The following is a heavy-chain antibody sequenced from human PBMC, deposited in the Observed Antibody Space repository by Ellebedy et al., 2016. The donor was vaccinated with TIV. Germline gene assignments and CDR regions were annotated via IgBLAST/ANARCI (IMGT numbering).Heavy chain of an antibody. J-gene: IGHJ4*02. D-gene: IGHD3-10*01. CDR1: GFMSSSYA. Sequence: GESLKISCAASGFMSSSYAMSWVRQAPGKGLEWVSSISSIGSRTYYADSVKGRFTISRDNSKNTLYLQMNSLRAEDTAVYYCATSRSLDYWGQGTLVTVSS. CDR3: ATSRSLDY. CDR2: ISSIGSRT. V-gene: IGHV3-23*05.